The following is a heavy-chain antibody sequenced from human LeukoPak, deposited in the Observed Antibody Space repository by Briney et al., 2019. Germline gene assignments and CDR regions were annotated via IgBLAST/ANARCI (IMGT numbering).Heavy chain of an antibody. V-gene: IGHV3-7*01. J-gene: IGHJ4*02. CDR2: ISPDGDRE. CDR1: GLTFSSHR. CDR3: ASQFPYCSGGSCAL. Sequence: GGSLRLSCAASGLTFSSHRMTWTPQAQGKGLERVANISPDGDRENYVDSVKGRFSISRDNAKNSLFLQMHSLRVEDTAVYYCASQFPYCSGGSCALGGPGTLVTVSS. D-gene: IGHD2-15*01.